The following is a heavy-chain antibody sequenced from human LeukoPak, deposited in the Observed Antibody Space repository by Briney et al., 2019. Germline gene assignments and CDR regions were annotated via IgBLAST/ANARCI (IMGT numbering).Heavy chain of an antibody. CDR1: GGSISSGGYY. Sequence: PSETLSLTCTVSGGSISSGGYYWSWIRQHPGKGLEWIGYIYYSGSTYYNPSLKSRVTISVDTSKNQFSLKLSSVTAADTAVYYCARHGAQLLNTAFDYWGQGTLVTVSS. J-gene: IGHJ4*02. D-gene: IGHD2-2*01. CDR2: IYYSGST. CDR3: ARHGAQLLNTAFDY. V-gene: IGHV4-31*03.